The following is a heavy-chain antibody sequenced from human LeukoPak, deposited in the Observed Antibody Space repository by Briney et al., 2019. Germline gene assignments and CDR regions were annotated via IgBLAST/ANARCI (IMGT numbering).Heavy chain of an antibody. CDR3: AKRYSSSGFNWFDP. J-gene: IGHJ5*02. CDR1: GFTFSSYA. Sequence: GGSLRLSCAASGFTFSSYALSWVRQAPGKGLEWVSTIIGNGDSTYYADSVKGRFTISRDNSKNTLYLQMNSLRAEDTAVYYCAKRYSSSGFNWFDPWGQGTLVTVSS. CDR2: IIGNGDST. V-gene: IGHV3-23*01. D-gene: IGHD6-19*01.